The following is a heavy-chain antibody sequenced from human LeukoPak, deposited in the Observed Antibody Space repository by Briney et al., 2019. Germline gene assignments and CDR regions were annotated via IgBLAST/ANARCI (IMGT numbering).Heavy chain of an antibody. Sequence: RPSETLSLTCTVSGGSVSSYYWSWIRQPPGKGLEWIGYIYYSGSTNYNPSLKSRVTISVDTSKNQFSLKLSSVTAADTAVYYCARVTYYYDSSGYRGYYYYYYMDVWGKGTTVTVSS. V-gene: IGHV4-59*02. CDR3: ARVTYYYDSSGYRGYYYYYYMDV. CDR1: GGSVSSYY. D-gene: IGHD3-22*01. J-gene: IGHJ6*03. CDR2: IYYSGST.